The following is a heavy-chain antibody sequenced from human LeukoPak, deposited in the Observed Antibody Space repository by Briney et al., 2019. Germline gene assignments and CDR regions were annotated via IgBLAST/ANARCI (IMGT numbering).Heavy chain of an antibody. D-gene: IGHD3-10*01. Sequence: GESLKISCKGSGYSFTSYWIGWVRQMPGKGLEWVGIIYPGDSDTRYSPSFQGQVTISADKSISTAYLQWSSLKASDTAMYYCARPYYYGSGPDAFDIWGQGTMVTVSS. CDR3: ARPYYYGSGPDAFDI. V-gene: IGHV5-51*01. CDR2: IYPGDSDT. CDR1: GYSFTSYW. J-gene: IGHJ3*02.